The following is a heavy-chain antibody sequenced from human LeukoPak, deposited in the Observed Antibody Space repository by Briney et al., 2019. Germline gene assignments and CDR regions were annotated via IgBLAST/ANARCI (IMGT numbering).Heavy chain of an antibody. CDR3: ARSTYTWATTGDAFDI. Sequence: SETLSLTCTVSGGSISSSSYYWGWIRQPPGKGREWIGSIYYSGSTYYNPSLKSRVTISVDTSKNQFSLKLSSVTAADTAVYYCARSTYTWATTGDAFDIWGQGTMVTVSS. D-gene: IGHD5-12*01. CDR1: GGSISSSSYY. V-gene: IGHV4-39*07. CDR2: IYYSGST. J-gene: IGHJ3*02.